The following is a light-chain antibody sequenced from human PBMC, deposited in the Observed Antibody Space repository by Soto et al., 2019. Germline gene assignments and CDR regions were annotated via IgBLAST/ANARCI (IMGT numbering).Light chain of an antibody. V-gene: IGKV1-5*01. Sequence: DIQVTQSPSTLSASVGDRVIIACRASQTAATWVAWYQQKPGKAPNVLIYDASRLESGVPARFSGSGSGTRFTLTISNLQPDDFATYYCQQYNESPYTFGQGTKVEI. CDR3: QQYNESPYT. CDR1: QTAATW. CDR2: DAS. J-gene: IGKJ2*01.